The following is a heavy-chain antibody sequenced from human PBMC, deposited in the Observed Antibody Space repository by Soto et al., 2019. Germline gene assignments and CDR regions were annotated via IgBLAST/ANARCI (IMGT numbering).Heavy chain of an antibody. CDR1: GFTFSSYG. CDR2: IWYDGSNK. J-gene: IGHJ6*02. Sequence: GGSLTLSCAASGFTFSSYGMHWVRQAPGQGLEWVAVIWYDGSNKYYADSVKGRFTIYRDNSKNTLYLQMNSLRAEDTAVYYCARDCIAVAGTECYYYGMDVWGQGTTVTV. V-gene: IGHV3-33*01. D-gene: IGHD6-19*01. CDR3: ARDCIAVAGTECYYYGMDV.